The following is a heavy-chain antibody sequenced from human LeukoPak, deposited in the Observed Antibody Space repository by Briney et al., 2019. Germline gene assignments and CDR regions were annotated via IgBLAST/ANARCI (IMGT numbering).Heavy chain of an antibody. D-gene: IGHD6-19*01. CDR1: GGSMSRQS. Sequence: PSETLSLTCTVSGGSMSRQSWSWIRQPPGKGLEWIGYFYYTGSTSYNPSLKSRVTISVDTSNNQVSLKLTSVTAADTAVYSCARGNGWYPDWGRGTLVTISS. V-gene: IGHV4-59*11. J-gene: IGHJ4*02. CDR2: FYYTGST. CDR3: ARGNGWYPD.